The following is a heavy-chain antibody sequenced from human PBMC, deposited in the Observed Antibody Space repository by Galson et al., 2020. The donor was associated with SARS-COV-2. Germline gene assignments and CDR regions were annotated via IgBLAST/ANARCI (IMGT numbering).Heavy chain of an antibody. D-gene: IGHD3-10*01. CDR1: GFTFSSYA. J-gene: IGHJ3*02. Sequence: GESLKISCAASGFTFSSYAMSWVRQAPGKGLEWVSAISGSGGSTYYADSVKGRFTISRDNSKNTLYLQMNSLRAEDTAVYYCAKDYDGSGSYSYAFDIWGQGTMVTVSS. CDR2: ISGSGGST. V-gene: IGHV3-23*01. CDR3: AKDYDGSGSYSYAFDI.